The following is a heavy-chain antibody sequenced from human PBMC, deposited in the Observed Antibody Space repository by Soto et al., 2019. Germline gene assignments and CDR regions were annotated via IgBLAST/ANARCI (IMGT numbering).Heavy chain of an antibody. CDR1: GFTFSNAW. CDR3: TTVTPAAGIGSPPDYYYNYIDV. CDR2: IKSKTDGGTT. Sequence: GGSLRLSCAASGFTFSNAWMSWVRQAPGKGLEWVGRIKSKTDGGTTDYAAPVKGRFTISRDDSKNTLYLQMNSLKTEDTAVYYCTTVTPAAGIGSPPDYYYNYIDVWGKGTTVTVSS. J-gene: IGHJ6*03. D-gene: IGHD6-13*01. V-gene: IGHV3-15*01.